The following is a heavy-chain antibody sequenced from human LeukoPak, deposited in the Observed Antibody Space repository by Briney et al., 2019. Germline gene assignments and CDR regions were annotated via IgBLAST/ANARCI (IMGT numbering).Heavy chain of an antibody. V-gene: IGHV1-2*02. CDR1: GYTFTGYY. CDR2: INPNSGGT. J-gene: IGHJ6*03. CDR3: ARDRPGGEYSSSSSGLYYYYYMDV. D-gene: IGHD6-6*01. Sequence: GASVKVSCKASGYTFTGYYMHWVRQAPGQGLEWMGWINPNSGGTNYAQKFQGRVTMTRDTSISTAYMELSRLRSDDTAVYYCARDRPGGEYSSSSSGLYYYYYMDVWGKGTTVTVSS.